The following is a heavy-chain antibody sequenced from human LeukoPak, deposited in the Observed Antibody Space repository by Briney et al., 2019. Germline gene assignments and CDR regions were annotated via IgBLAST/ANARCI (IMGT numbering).Heavy chain of an antibody. Sequence: QTGGSLRLSCAGSGFNFGIYSMDWVRQAPGKGLEWVAYVSAGSTGIFYAASVKGRLSISRDNAQKSLYLQMNSLRAEDTAIYYCVREKGGFGFVLWGRGTLVTLSS. CDR2: VSAGSTGI. D-gene: IGHD3-16*01. CDR3: VREKGGFGFVL. V-gene: IGHV3-48*04. CDR1: GFNFGIYS. J-gene: IGHJ4*02.